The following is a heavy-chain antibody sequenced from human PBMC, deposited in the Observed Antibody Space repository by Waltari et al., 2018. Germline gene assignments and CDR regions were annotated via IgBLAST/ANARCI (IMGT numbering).Heavy chain of an antibody. CDR2: SNHSGNT. Sequence: QVQLQQWGAGLLKPSETLSLTCAVYGGSFSGYSWTWIRQSPGKGLECIGESNHSGNTNSDPSLEIRFTISVDTSKSQFALNLRSVTAADTAVYYCARAPYSSSWTVRWFDPWGQGIPVTVSS. D-gene: IGHD6-13*01. CDR3: ARAPYSSSWTVRWFDP. CDR1: GGSFSGYS. V-gene: IGHV4-34*01. J-gene: IGHJ5*02.